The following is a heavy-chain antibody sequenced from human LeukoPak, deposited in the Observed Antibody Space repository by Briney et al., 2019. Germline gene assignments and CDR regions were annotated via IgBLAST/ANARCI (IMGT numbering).Heavy chain of an antibody. CDR2: IYPGDSET. D-gene: IGHD6-13*01. V-gene: IGHV5-51*01. CDR3: ARLDSSSWYRYFDY. Sequence: KGGESLKISCKGSGYSFTTYWIAWVRQMPGKGLEWMGIIYPGDSETRYSPSFQGQVTISADKSISTAYLQWSTLKAADTAMYYCARLDSSSWYRYFDYWGQGTLVTVSS. J-gene: IGHJ4*02. CDR1: GYSFTTYW.